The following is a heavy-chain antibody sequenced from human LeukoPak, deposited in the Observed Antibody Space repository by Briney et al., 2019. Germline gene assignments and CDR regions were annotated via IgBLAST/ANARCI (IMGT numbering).Heavy chain of an antibody. Sequence: QSGGTLRLSCAASGFTFSSYWMSWVRQAPGKGLEWVANIKQDGSAKYYVDSVRGRFTISRDNAKNSLYLQMNSLRADDTAVYYCARDLRTYDFWVDYWGQGTLVTVSS. CDR1: GFTFSSYW. V-gene: IGHV3-7*01. J-gene: IGHJ4*02. CDR3: ARDLRTYDFWVDY. CDR2: IKQDGSAK. D-gene: IGHD3-3*01.